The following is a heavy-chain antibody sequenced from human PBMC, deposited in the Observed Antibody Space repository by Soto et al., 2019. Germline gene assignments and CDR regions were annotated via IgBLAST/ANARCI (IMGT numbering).Heavy chain of an antibody. J-gene: IGHJ4*02. CDR3: ARGGHVVVVTAALDY. V-gene: IGHV1-46*01. CDR1: GDTFSDYY. CDR2: VNPSGGHT. Sequence: QVQLMQSGAEVKKPGASVKVSCKASGDTFSDYYIHWVRQAPGQGLEWMGTVNPSGGHTTYSQHFLGRGTMTRDTSTSTLHMELTSLPSEDTAVYYCARGGHVVVVTAALDYWGQGTLVTVSS. D-gene: IGHD2-21*02.